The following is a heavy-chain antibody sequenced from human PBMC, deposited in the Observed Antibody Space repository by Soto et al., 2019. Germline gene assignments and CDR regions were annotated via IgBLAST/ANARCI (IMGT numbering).Heavy chain of an antibody. D-gene: IGHD3-22*01. CDR2: IYYSGST. V-gene: IGHV4-59*01. J-gene: IGHJ4*02. CDR3: ARGNDYDSSGPYPDFDY. Sequence: PSETLSLTCTVSGGSISSYYWSWIRQPPGKGLEWIGYIYYSGSTNYNPSLKSRVTISVDTSKNQFSLKLSSVTAADTAVYYCARGNDYDSSGPYPDFDYWGQGTLVTVSS. CDR1: GGSISSYY.